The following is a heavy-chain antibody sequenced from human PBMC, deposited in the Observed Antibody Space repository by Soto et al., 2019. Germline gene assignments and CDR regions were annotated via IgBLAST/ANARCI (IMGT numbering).Heavy chain of an antibody. D-gene: IGHD3-3*01. CDR3: ARDHSEIFGEESYYYGMDV. CDR2: IIPIFGTA. J-gene: IGHJ6*02. Sequence: SVKVSCKASGGTFSSYAISWVRQAPGQGLEWMGGIIPIFGTANYAQKFQGRVTITADESTSTAYMELSSLRSEDTAVYYCARDHSEIFGEESYYYGMDVWGQGTTVTVSS. CDR1: GGTFSSYA. V-gene: IGHV1-69*13.